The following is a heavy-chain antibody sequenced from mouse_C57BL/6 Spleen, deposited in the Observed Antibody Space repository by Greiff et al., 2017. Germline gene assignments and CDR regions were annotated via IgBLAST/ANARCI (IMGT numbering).Heavy chain of an antibody. D-gene: IGHD2-1*01. CDR3: ARSPLYYGNPCDY. V-gene: IGHV1-64*01. J-gene: IGHJ2*01. CDR2: IHPNGGST. CDR1: GYTFTSYW. Sequence: QVQLQQPGAELVKPGASVKLSCKASGYTFTSYWMHWVKQRPGQGLEWIGMIHPNGGSTNYNEKFKSKATLTVDKSSSTADMQLSSLSSEDSAVYYCARSPLYYGNPCDYWGHGTTLTVSS.